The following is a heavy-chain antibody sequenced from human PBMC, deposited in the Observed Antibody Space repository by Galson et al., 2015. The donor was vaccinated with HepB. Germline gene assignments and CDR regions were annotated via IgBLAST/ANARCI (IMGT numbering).Heavy chain of an antibody. Sequence: SETLSLTCTVSGASISSSLHYWVWIRQPPEKGLEWIGSIYYTGNTYYKSSLKSRVTISADMSKNQFSLKVNSVTAADTAVYYCARAAGDSSTYANDYWGQGTLVTVSS. CDR1: GASISSSLHY. V-gene: IGHV4-39*07. J-gene: IGHJ4*02. CDR3: ARAAGDSSTYANDY. D-gene: IGHD5-18*01. CDR2: IYYTGNT.